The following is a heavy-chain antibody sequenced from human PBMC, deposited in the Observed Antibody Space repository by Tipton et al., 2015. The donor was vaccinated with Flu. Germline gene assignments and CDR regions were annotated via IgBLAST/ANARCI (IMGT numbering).Heavy chain of an antibody. CDR1: GGSVSGHY. Sequence: TLSLTCAVYGGSVSGHYWSWIRQPPGKGLEWIGGINHSGRTNYNPSLNSRVTISVDTSKNQFSLKLNSMTAADTAVYYCARLSLSFNAFDIWGQGTTVIVSS. V-gene: IGHV4-34*01. CDR2: INHSGRT. J-gene: IGHJ3*02. CDR3: ARLSLSFNAFDI. D-gene: IGHD2/OR15-2a*01.